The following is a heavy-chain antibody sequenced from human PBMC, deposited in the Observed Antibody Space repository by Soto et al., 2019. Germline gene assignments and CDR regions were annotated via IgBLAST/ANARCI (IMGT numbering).Heavy chain of an antibody. D-gene: IGHD3-9*01. CDR1: GFTFSNAW. Sequence: GGSLRLSCAASGFTFSNAWINWVRQAPGKGLEWVGRIKSKTDGGTTDFAAPVKGRFAISRDDSKNMVYLQMNSLKTEDTAVYYCAKPNYYYIFADFNGAFDIWSQGTMVTVSS. CDR2: IKSKTDGGTT. J-gene: IGHJ3*02. V-gene: IGHV3-15*07. CDR3: AKPNYYYIFADFNGAFDI.